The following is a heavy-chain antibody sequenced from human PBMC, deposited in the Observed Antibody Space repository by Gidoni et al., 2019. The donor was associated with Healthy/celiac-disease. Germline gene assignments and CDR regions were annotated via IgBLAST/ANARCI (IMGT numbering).Heavy chain of an antibody. CDR1: GFTFSSYG. D-gene: IGHD5-18*01. J-gene: IGHJ4*02. CDR3: AKDRPRGYSYGYFDY. Sequence: QVQLVESGGGVVQPGRSLRLSCAASGFTFSSYGMHWVRQAPGKGLEWVAVISYDGSNKYYADSVKGRFTISRDNSKNTLYLQMNSLRAEDTAVHYCAKDRPRGYSYGYFDYWGQGTLVTVSS. V-gene: IGHV3-30*18. CDR2: ISYDGSNK.